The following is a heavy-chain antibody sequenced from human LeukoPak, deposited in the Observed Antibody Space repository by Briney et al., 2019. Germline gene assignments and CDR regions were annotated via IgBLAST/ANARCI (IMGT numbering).Heavy chain of an antibody. Sequence: TSQTLSLTCTVSGGSISSGGYYWSWIRQPPGKGLEWIGYIYHSGSTYYNPSLKSRVTISVDRSKNQFSLKLSSVTAADTAVYYCARGSGYGFFDYWGQGTLVTVSS. CDR2: IYHSGST. D-gene: IGHD5-12*01. CDR1: GGSISSGGYY. J-gene: IGHJ4*02. CDR3: ARGSGYGFFDY. V-gene: IGHV4-30-2*01.